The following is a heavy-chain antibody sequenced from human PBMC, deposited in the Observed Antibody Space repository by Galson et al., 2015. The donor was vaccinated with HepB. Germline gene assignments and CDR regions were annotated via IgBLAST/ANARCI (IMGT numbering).Heavy chain of an antibody. V-gene: IGHV3-11*01. Sequence: SLRLSCAASGSTFSDYFMTWIRQAPGKGLEWVSYVGTGGITTISYADSVRGRFTISRDNAKNSLYLQMDSLRAEDTAVYYCARATLGWFDPWGQGTLVTVSS. J-gene: IGHJ5*02. CDR2: VGTGGITTI. CDR3: ARATLGWFDP. D-gene: IGHD2/OR15-2a*01. CDR1: GSTFSDYF.